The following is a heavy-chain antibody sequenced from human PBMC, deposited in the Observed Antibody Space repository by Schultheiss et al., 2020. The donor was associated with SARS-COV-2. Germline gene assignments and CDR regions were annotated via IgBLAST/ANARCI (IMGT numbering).Heavy chain of an antibody. CDR2: INAGNGNT. V-gene: IGHV1-3*01. CDR1: GYTFTSYA. J-gene: IGHJ6*02. CDR3: ARDTMEDIVATMLGYYYYYGLDV. D-gene: IGHD5-12*01. Sequence: ASVKVSCKASGYTFTSYAMHWVRQAPGQRLEWMGWINAGNGNTKYSQKFQGRVTMTTDTSTSTAYLEMRGLRSEDTAVYYCARDTMEDIVATMLGYYYYYGLDVWGHGTTVTVSS.